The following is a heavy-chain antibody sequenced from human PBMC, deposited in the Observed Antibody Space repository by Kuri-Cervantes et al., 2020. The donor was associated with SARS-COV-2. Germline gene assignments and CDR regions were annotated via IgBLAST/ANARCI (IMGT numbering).Heavy chain of an antibody. CDR3: ATGMVRGLIQSYYYGMDV. CDR1: GYTFSDYY. CDR2: INPNSGGT. D-gene: IGHD3-10*01. Sequence: ASVKVSCKASGYTFSDYYMYWVRQAPGQGLEWMGWINPNSGGTNYAQKFQGWVTMTRDTSISTAYMELSRLRSDDTAVHYCATGMVRGLIQSYYYGMDVWGQGTTVTVSS. J-gene: IGHJ6*02. V-gene: IGHV1-2*04.